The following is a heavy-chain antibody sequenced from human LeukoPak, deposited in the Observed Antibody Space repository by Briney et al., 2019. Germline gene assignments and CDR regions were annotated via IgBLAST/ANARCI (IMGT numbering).Heavy chain of an antibody. D-gene: IGHD3-10*01. CDR3: ATDLLWFGELFRGGV. J-gene: IGHJ4*02. Sequence: ASVKVSCKVSGYTLTELSMHWVRQAPGKGLEWMGGFDPEDGETIYAQKFQGRVTMTEDTSTDTAYMELSSLRSEDTAVYYCATDLLWFGELFRGGVWGQGTLVTVSS. V-gene: IGHV1-24*01. CDR1: GYTLTELS. CDR2: FDPEDGET.